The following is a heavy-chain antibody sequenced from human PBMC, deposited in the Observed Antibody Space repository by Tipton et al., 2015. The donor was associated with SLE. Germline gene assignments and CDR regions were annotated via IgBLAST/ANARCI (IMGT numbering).Heavy chain of an antibody. Sequence: TLSLTCTVSGGSISSSSYYWGWIRQPPGKGLEWIGSIFYSGSTYYNPSLKSRVTISVDTSKNLFSLKLSSVTAADTAVYYCARGPGYCSGGSCYPWAFDIWGQGTMVTVSS. D-gene: IGHD2-15*01. CDR2: IFYSGST. CDR3: ARGPGYCSGGSCYPWAFDI. J-gene: IGHJ3*02. CDR1: GGSISSSSYY. V-gene: IGHV4-39*07.